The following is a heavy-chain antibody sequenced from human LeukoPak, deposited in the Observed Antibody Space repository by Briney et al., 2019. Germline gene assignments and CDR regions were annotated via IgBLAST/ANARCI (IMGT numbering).Heavy chain of an antibody. CDR1: GFTFRNYG. CDR3: ARGSHSNIVPSYFDY. D-gene: IGHD3-16*02. J-gene: IGHJ4*02. V-gene: IGHV3-30*02. Sequence: GGSLRLSCAASGFTFRNYGMHWVRQAPGKGLEWVALIWYDGSNKYYTDSVKGRFTISRDNSKNMLYLQMNSLRTEDTAVYYCARGSHSNIVPSYFDYWGQGTLVTVSS. CDR2: IWYDGSNK.